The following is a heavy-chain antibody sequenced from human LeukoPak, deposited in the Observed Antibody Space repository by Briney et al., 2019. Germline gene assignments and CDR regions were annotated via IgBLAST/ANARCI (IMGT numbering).Heavy chain of an antibody. CDR2: IYYSGST. J-gene: IGHJ4*02. Sequence: PSETLSLTCTVSGGSISSYYWSWIRQPPGKGLEWIGYIYYSGSTNYNPSLKSRVTISVDTSKNQFSLKLSSVTAADTAVYYCARRDGSGSLTWGQGTLVTVSS. V-gene: IGHV4-59*08. D-gene: IGHD3-10*01. CDR1: GGSISSYY. CDR3: ARRDGSGSLT.